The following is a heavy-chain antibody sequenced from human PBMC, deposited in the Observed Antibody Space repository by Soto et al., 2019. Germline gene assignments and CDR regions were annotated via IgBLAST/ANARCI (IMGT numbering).Heavy chain of an antibody. J-gene: IGHJ4*02. CDR2: INHSGST. CDR3: GRGSYYADLDY. V-gene: IGHV4-34*01. Sequence: PSEMTFLSTAVDYGSIRYDYGSWIRQPPEKVLGWIGEINHSGSTNYNPSLKGRVTISVDTSKNQVSLKLRSVTAADTAVYYCGRGSYYADLDYWGQGTLVTVSS. D-gene: IGHD3-22*01. CDR1: YGSIRYDY.